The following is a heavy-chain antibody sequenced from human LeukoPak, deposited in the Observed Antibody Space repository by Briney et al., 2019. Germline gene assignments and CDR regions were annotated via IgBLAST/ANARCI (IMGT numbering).Heavy chain of an antibody. D-gene: IGHD3-10*01. Sequence: SETLSLTCAVYGGSFSGYYWSWIRQPPGKGLEWIGEINHSGSTNYNPSLKSRVTISVDTSKNQFSLKLSFVTAADTAVYYCARELWFGELSSPLPYYYYGMDVWGQGTTVTVSS. CDR3: ARELWFGELSSPLPYYYYGMDV. J-gene: IGHJ6*02. V-gene: IGHV4-34*01. CDR1: GGSFSGYY. CDR2: INHSGST.